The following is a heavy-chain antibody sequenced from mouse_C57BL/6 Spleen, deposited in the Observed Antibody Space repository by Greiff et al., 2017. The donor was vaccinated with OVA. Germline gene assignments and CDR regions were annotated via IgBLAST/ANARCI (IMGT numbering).Heavy chain of an antibody. V-gene: IGHV2-5*01. Sequence: QVQLKESGPGLVQPSQSLSITCTVSGFSLTSYGVHWVRQSPGKGLEWLGVIWRGGSTDYNPAFMSRLSITKDNSKSQVFFKMNSLQADDTAIYYCAKNRVYYGSSEEGYFDVWGTGTTVTVSS. CDR2: IWRGGST. CDR3: AKNRVYYGSSEEGYFDV. D-gene: IGHD1-1*01. CDR1: GFSLTSYG. J-gene: IGHJ1*03.